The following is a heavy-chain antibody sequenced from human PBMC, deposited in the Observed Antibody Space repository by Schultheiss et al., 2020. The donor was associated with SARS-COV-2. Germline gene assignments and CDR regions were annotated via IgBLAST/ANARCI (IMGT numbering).Heavy chain of an antibody. CDR1: GGSFSGYY. V-gene: IGHV4-34*01. CDR3: ARGAASDY. J-gene: IGHJ4*02. Sequence: SQTLSLTCAVYGGSFSGYYWSWIRQPPGKGLEWIGEINHSGSTNYNPSLKSRVTISVDTSKNQFSLKLSSVTAADTAVYYCARGAASDYWGQGTLVTVSS. D-gene: IGHD2-15*01. CDR2: INHSGST.